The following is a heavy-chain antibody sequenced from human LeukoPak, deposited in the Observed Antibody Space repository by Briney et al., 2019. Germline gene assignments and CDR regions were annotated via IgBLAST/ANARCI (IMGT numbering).Heavy chain of an antibody. D-gene: IGHD6-6*01. J-gene: IGHJ5*02. CDR1: GFTFSSYS. Sequence: GGSLRLSCAASGFTFSSYSMNWVRQAPGKGLEWVSSISSGSSYIYYADSVKGRFTISRDNAKNSLYLQMSSLRAEDTAVYYCATAPPTYTTSSPPWFDPWGQGTLVTASS. CDR3: ATAPPTYTTSSPPWFDP. V-gene: IGHV3-21*01. CDR2: ISSGSSYI.